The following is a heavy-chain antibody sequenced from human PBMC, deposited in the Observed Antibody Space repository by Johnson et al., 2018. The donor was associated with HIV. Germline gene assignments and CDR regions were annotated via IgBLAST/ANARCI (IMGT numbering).Heavy chain of an antibody. CDR1: GFTFSSYG. D-gene: IGHD5/OR15-5a*01. CDR2: IRYDGSNK. CDR3: AKDLRVYTCDAFDI. V-gene: IGHV3-30*02. Sequence: VQLVESGGGLVQPGGCLRLSCAASGFTFSSYGMHWVRQAPGKGLEWVAFIRYDGSNKYYADSVKGRFTISRDNSKNTLYLQMNSLRAEDTAVYYCAKDLRVYTCDAFDIWGQGTMVTVSS. J-gene: IGHJ3*02.